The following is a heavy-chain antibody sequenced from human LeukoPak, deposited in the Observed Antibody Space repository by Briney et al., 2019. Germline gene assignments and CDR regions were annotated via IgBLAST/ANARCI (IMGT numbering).Heavy chain of an antibody. CDR1: GFTFSSYW. D-gene: IGHD3-16*01. V-gene: IGHV3-74*01. CDR3: AKGPYPIMFDY. CDR2: INFDGSST. Sequence: GGSLRLSCAASGFTFSSYWMHWVRQSPGKGLVWVSRINFDGSSTNYADSVKGRFSISRDNAKNTLYLQMNSLRAEDTAVYYCAKGPYPIMFDYWGQGTLVTVSS. J-gene: IGHJ4*02.